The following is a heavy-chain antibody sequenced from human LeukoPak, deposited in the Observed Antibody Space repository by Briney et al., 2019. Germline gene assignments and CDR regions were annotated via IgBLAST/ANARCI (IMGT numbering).Heavy chain of an antibody. J-gene: IGHJ4*02. CDR2: ISGGGST. Sequence: GGSLRLSCAASGFTFRSYVMSWVRQAPGKGLEWVSGISGGGSTYYADSVKGRYTISRDNSKNTLYLQMNSLRDEDTVVYYCAKVTPSGSSDYWGQGTLVTVSS. CDR1: GFTFRSYV. D-gene: IGHD1-26*01. V-gene: IGHV3-23*01. CDR3: AKVTPSGSSDY.